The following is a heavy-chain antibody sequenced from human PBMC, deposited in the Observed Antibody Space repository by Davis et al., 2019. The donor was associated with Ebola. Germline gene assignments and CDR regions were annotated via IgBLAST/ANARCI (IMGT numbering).Heavy chain of an antibody. D-gene: IGHD2-8*01. J-gene: IGHJ4*02. CDR1: GFTFSNYA. CDR2: ISATGADI. V-gene: IGHV3-23*01. CDR3: AEGGTNNFLGAN. Sequence: PGGSPRLSCAASGFTFSNYAMSWVRQAPGGGLEWVSAISATGADIKYADSVRGRFSISRDDSKNTLYLQMDSLRAEDTAVFYCAEGGTNNFLGANWGQGTLVTVSS.